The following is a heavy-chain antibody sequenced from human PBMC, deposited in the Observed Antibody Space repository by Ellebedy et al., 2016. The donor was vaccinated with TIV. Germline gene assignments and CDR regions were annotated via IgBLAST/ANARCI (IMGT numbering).Heavy chain of an antibody. CDR1: GYSFSTYW. J-gene: IGHJ6*02. Sequence: GESLKISCKASGYSFSTYWLAWVRQMPGQGLEWIGIIFPYDSDIRYRPSFQGPVTISADKSINTAYLRWTSLQASDTAMYYCARLMNTRDLFWVAMDIWGQGTTVTVSS. V-gene: IGHV5-51*01. CDR3: ARLMNTRDLFWVAMDI. D-gene: IGHD3-3*01. CDR2: IFPYDSDI.